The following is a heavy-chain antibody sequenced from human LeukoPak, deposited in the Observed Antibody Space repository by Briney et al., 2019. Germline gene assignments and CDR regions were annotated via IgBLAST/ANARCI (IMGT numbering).Heavy chain of an antibody. Sequence: GGSLRLSCAASGFTFSSSAMSWVRQAPGKGLEWVSAISNNGGYTYYADSVQGRFTISRDNAENTLYLQMNSLRAEDTAVYYCARGTAGYHSSYFDYWGQGTLVTVSS. D-gene: IGHD3-16*02. V-gene: IGHV3-23*01. CDR3: ARGTAGYHSSYFDY. CDR1: GFTFSSSA. J-gene: IGHJ4*02. CDR2: ISNNGGYT.